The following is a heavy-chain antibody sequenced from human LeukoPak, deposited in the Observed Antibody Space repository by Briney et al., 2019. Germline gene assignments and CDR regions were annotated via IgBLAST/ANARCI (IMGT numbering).Heavy chain of an antibody. CDR2: INTNSGGT. CDR1: GYTFTGYY. V-gene: IGHV1-2*02. J-gene: IGHJ4*02. D-gene: IGHD6-13*01. CDR3: ARDCIAAAGRAIDY. Sequence: ASVKGSCKASGYTFTGYYMHWVRQAPGQGVEWMGWINTNSGGTNYAQKFQGRVTMTRDTSISTAYMELSRLRSDDTAVYYCARDCIAAAGRAIDYWGQGTLVTASS.